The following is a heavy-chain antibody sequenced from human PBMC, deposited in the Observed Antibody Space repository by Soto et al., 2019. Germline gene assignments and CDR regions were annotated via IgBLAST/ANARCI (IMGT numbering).Heavy chain of an antibody. V-gene: IGHV1-69*06. D-gene: IGHD6-13*01. J-gene: IGHJ4*02. Sequence: QVQLVQSGAEVKKPGSSVKVSCKASGGTFSSYAISWVRQAPGQGLEWMGGIIPIFGTANYAQKFQVRVTITADKFPSEDYVEMRRLISEETAVYYRARGGRSRWYPNFDYWGQGTLVTVSS. CDR3: ARGGRSRWYPNFDY. CDR1: GGTFSSYA. CDR2: IIPIFGTA.